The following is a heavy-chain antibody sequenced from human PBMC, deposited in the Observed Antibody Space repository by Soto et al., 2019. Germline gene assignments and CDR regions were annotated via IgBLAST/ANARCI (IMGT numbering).Heavy chain of an antibody. Sequence: QLQLQESGPGLVKPSETLYLTCTVSGGSISSSSYYWGWIRQPPGKGLERIGSIYYSGSTYYNPSLKSRVTISVDTSKNQFSLKLSSVSAADTAVYYCASTPSDYIWGSYRFAEYFQHWGQGTLVTVSS. CDR1: GGSISSSSYY. CDR2: IYYSGST. CDR3: ASTPSDYIWGSYRFAEYFQH. J-gene: IGHJ1*01. V-gene: IGHV4-39*01. D-gene: IGHD3-16*02.